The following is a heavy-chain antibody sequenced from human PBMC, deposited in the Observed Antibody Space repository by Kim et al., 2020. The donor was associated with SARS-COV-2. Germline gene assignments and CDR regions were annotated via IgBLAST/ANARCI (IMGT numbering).Heavy chain of an antibody. CDR1: GGSVSSGSYY. J-gene: IGHJ3*02. CDR3: ARDWYYYDSSGYSTVAFDI. CDR2: IYYSGST. V-gene: IGHV4-61*01. D-gene: IGHD3-22*01. Sequence: SETLSLTCTVSGGSVSSGSYYWSWIRQPPGKGLEWIGYIYYSGSTNYNPSLKSRVTISVDTSKNQFSLKLSSVTAADTAVYYCARDWYYYDSSGYSTVAFDIWGQGTMVTVSS.